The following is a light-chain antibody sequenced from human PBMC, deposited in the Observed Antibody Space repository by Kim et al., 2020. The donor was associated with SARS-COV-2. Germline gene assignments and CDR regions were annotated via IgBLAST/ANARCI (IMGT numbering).Light chain of an antibody. CDR3: QQYGTSPYP. J-gene: IGKJ2*01. Sequence: EIVLTQSPGTLSLSPGESATLSCRASQSFSSSFLGWYQQKPGQAPRLLIYGASFRATGIPDRFSGGGSGTDFTLTNSRLEPEDFAVYYCQQYGTSPYPFGQGTKLEI. CDR1: QSFSSSF. CDR2: GAS. V-gene: IGKV3-20*01.